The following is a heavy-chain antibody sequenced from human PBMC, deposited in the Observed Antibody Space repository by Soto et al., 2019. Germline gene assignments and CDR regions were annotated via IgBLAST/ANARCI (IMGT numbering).Heavy chain of an antibody. CDR1: GGSISSGDYY. CDR3: ARWWSGSRQGFDP. CDR2: IYYSGST. V-gene: IGHV4-31*03. Sequence: QVQLQESGPGLVKPSQTLSLTCTVSGGSISSGDYYWSWIRQHPGKGLEWIGYIYYSGSTYYNPSLKSRVTISVDTSKNXXSLKLSSVTAADTAVYYCARWWSGSRQGFDPWGQGTLVTVSS. J-gene: IGHJ5*02. D-gene: IGHD3-3*01.